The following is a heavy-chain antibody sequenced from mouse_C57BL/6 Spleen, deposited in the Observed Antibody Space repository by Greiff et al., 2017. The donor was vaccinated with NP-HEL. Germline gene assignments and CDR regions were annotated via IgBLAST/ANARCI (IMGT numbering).Heavy chain of an antibody. J-gene: IGHJ4*01. CDR2: ITPGSGST. CDR3: AKQSAKHSYAMDY. V-gene: IGHV1-55*01. CDR1: GYTFTSYW. Sequence: QVQLQQPGAELVKPGASLKMSCKASGYTFTSYWITWVNQRPGQGLEWIGNITPGSGSTNYNEKFKSRATLPVDNSSSTAYLQLSSLTSEDSAVYYCAKQSAKHSYAMDYWGQGTSVTVSS.